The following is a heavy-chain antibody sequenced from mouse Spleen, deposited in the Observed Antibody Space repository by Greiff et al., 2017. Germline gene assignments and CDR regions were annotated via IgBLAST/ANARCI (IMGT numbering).Heavy chain of an antibody. CDR2: INPSSGYT. Sequence: QVQLKESGAELAKPGASVKLSCKASGYTFTSYWMHWVKQRPGQGLEWIGYINPSSGYTKYNQKFKDKATLTADKSSSTAYMQLSSLTYEDSAVYYCARNYGSSSPWFAYWGQGTLVTVSA. J-gene: IGHJ3*01. D-gene: IGHD1-1*01. CDR3: ARNYGSSSPWFAY. CDR1: GYTFTSYW. V-gene: IGHV1-7*01.